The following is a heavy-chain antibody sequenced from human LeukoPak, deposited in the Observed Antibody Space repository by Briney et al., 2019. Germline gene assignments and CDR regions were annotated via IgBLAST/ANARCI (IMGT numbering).Heavy chain of an antibody. CDR2: IRSKAYGGTT. CDR1: GFTFGDYA. D-gene: IGHD1-1*01. V-gene: IGHV3-49*04. J-gene: IGHJ4*02. CDR3: TRSPFDNISTFDD. Sequence: GGSLRLSCTTSGFTFGDYAMSWVRQAPGKGLEWVGFIRSKAYGGTTEYAASVKGRFIISRDGSKSIAYLQMNSLKTEDTAVYYCTRSPFDNISTFDDWGQGTLVTVSS.